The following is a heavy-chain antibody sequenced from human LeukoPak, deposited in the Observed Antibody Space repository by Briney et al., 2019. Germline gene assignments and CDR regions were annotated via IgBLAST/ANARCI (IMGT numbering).Heavy chain of an antibody. CDR1: GFTFSSYW. J-gene: IGHJ6*03. D-gene: IGHD3-10*01. CDR3: ARGGVNTMLRGVIRYYYMDV. V-gene: IGHV3-23*01. CDR2: INDSGGRT. Sequence: GGSLRLSCVASGFTFSSYWMHWVRQAPGKGLEWVSVINDSGGRTDYADSVKGRFTISRDNSKKTLYLQMNSLRAEDTAVYYCARGGVNTMLRGVIRYYYMDVWGKGTTVTISS.